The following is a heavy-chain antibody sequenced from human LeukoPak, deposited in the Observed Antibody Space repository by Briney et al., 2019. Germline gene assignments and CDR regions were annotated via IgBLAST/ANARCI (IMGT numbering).Heavy chain of an antibody. V-gene: IGHV1-2*02. CDR2: INPNSGGT. CDR3: ATALDTAMAYDAFNI. CDR1: GYTFTGYY. Sequence: GASVKVSCKASGYTFTGYYMHWVRQAPGQGLEWMGWINPNSGGTNYAQKFQGRVTMTRDTSISTAYMELSRLRSDDTAVYYCATALDTAMAYDAFNIWGQGTMVTVSS. J-gene: IGHJ3*02. D-gene: IGHD5-18*01.